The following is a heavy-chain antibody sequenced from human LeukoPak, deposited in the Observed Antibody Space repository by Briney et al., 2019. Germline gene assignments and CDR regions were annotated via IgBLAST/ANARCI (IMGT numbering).Heavy chain of an antibody. V-gene: IGHV3-21*01. CDR2: ISSSSSYI. CDR1: GFTFSSYS. Sequence: GGSLRLSCAASGFTFSSYSMNWVRQAPGKGLEWVSSISSSSSYIYYADSVKGRFTISRDNAKDSLYLQMNSLRAEDTAVYYCARELGYYYDSIGYWGQGTLVTVSS. J-gene: IGHJ4*02. CDR3: ARELGYYYDSIGY. D-gene: IGHD3-22*01.